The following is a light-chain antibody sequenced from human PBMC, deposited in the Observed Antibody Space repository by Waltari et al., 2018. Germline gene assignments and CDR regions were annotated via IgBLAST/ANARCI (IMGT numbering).Light chain of an antibody. CDR1: SSDVGRYNL. Sequence: QSALTQPASVSGSPGQSITISCTGTSSDVGRYNLVSWYQQHPGKAPKFMVYEVSKRPSGVSNRFSASKSGNTASLTISGLQAEDEADYYCCSYAGSGTVVFGGGTKLTVL. CDR2: EVS. CDR3: CSYAGSGTVV. J-gene: IGLJ2*01. V-gene: IGLV2-23*02.